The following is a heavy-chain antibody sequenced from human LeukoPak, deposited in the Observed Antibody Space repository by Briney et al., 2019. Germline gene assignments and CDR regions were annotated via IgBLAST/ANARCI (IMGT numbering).Heavy chain of an antibody. V-gene: IGHV3-7*01. D-gene: IGHD3-22*01. CDR2: IKQDGSEK. CDR3: ARDLHYYDSSGI. CDR1: GFTFSSYW. J-gene: IGHJ3*02. Sequence: PGGSLRLSCAASGFTFSSYWMSWVRQAPGKGLEWVSNIKQDGSEKYYVDSVKGRFTISRDNAKNSLYLQMDSLRAEDTAVYYCARDLHYYDSSGIWGQGTMVTVSS.